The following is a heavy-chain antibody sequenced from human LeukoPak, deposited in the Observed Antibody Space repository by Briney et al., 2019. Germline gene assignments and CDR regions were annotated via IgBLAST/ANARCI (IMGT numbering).Heavy chain of an antibody. CDR2: ISAYNGNT. CDR3: ARGSSGWYDLDY. CDR1: GYTFSSYG. J-gene: IGHJ4*02. Sequence: ASVKVSCKASGYTFSSYGISWVRQAPGQGLEWMGWISAYNGNTNYAQKLQGRVTMTTDTSTSTAYMELRSLRSDDTAVYYCARGSSGWYDLDYWGQGALVTVSS. V-gene: IGHV1-18*01. D-gene: IGHD6-19*01.